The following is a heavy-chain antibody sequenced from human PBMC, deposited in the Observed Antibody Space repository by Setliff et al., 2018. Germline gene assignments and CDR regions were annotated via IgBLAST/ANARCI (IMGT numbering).Heavy chain of an antibody. V-gene: IGHV3-7*01. CDR1: GFTFSSLW. J-gene: IGHJ5*02. D-gene: IGHD3-3*01. CDR3: ASDVFDFRTGQAGP. Sequence: GGSLRLSCSASGFTFSSLWMAWVRQAPGKGLEWVANINQGGSDQFYVESVKGRFTISRDNAKNSLYLQMNSLRVEDTAVYYCASDVFDFRTGQAGPWGQGTLVTVSS. CDR2: INQGGSDQ.